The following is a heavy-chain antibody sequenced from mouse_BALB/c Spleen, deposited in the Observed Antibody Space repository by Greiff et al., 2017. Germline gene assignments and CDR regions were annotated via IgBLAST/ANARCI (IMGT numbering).Heavy chain of an antibody. CDR3: ARHRGYGDGRYNAMDY. Sequence: EVMLVESGGGLVKPGGSLKLSCAASGFTFSSYAMSWVRQTPEKRLEWVATISSGGSYTYYPDSVKGRFTISRDNAKNTLYLQMSSLRSEDTAMYYCARHRGYGDGRYNAMDYWGQGTSVTVSS. V-gene: IGHV5-9-3*01. CDR2: ISSGGSYT. D-gene: IGHD2-2*01. J-gene: IGHJ4*01. CDR1: GFTFSSYA.